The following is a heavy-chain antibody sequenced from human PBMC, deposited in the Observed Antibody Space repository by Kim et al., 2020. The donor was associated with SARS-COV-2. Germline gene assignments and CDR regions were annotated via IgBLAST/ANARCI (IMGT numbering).Heavy chain of an antibody. J-gene: IGHJ4*02. D-gene: IGHD3-3*01. CDR1: GGSFSGYY. Sequence: SETLSLTCAVYGGSFSGYYWSWIRQPPGKGLEWIGEIHHSGSTNYNPSLKSRVTISVDTSKNQFSLKLSSVTAADTAVYYCERGRDFWRVFDYWGQGTLVTVSS. CDR3: ERGRDFWRVFDY. CDR2: IHHSGST. V-gene: IGHV4-34*01.